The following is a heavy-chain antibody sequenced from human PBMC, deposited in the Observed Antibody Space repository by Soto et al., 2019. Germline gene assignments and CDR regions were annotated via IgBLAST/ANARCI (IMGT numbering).Heavy chain of an antibody. V-gene: IGHV4-59*01. CDR2: MYFNEST. J-gene: IGHJ3*02. CDR3: ARDHKEAFDI. CDR1: GGSISSYF. Sequence: LETLSLTCSVSGGSISSYFLHWIRQAPGKGLEWIGYMYFNESTNYNPSLKSRVTISRHTSKSVFSLKLNSVTAADTAIYYCARDHKEAFDIWGQGTLVTVSS.